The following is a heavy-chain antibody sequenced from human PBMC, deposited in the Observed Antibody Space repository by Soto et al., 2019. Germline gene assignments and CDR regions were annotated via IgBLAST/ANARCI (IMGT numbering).Heavy chain of an antibody. V-gene: IGHV4-30-4*01. CDR2: IYYSGST. CDR1: GGSISSGDYY. Sequence: PSETLSLTCTVSGGSISSGDYYWSWIRQPPGKGLEWIGYIYYSGSTYYNPSLKSRVTISVDTSKNQFSLKLSSVTAADTAVYYCASHMVRGVISYYYGMDVWGQRTTVTVSS. D-gene: IGHD3-10*01. CDR3: ASHMVRGVISYYYGMDV. J-gene: IGHJ6*02.